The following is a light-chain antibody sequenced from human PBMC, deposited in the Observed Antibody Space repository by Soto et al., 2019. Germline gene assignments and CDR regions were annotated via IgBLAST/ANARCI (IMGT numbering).Light chain of an antibody. CDR2: AAS. CDR3: QQSYSTPQNT. Sequence: DIQMTQSPSSLSASVGDRVTITCRASQSISSYLNWYQQKPGKAPKLLIYAASSLQGGVPSRFSGSGSXTDFTLTISSLQPEDFAXYYCQQSYSTPQNTFGQGTKLEIK. CDR1: QSISSY. J-gene: IGKJ2*01. V-gene: IGKV1-39*01.